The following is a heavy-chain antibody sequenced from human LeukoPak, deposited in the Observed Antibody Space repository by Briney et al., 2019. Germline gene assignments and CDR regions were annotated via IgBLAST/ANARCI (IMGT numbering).Heavy chain of an antibody. CDR2: INWDGGNR. V-gene: IGHV3-20*04. CDR1: GFTFGDYA. CDR3: VKDVSSNWYSFDS. J-gene: IGHJ4*02. D-gene: IGHD6-13*01. Sequence: GGSLRLSCTASGFTFGDYAMSWVRQAPGKGLEWVSGINWDGGNRHYSDSVKGRFTISKDNAAKSLYLQMNSLRDEDTAFYYCVKDVSSNWYSFDSWGQGTLVTVSS.